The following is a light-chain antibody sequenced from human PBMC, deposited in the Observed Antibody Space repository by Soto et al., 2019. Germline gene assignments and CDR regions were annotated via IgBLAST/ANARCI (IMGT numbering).Light chain of an antibody. Sequence: DIQMTQSPSTLSGSVGDRVTITCRASQSISSWLAWYQQKPGKAPKLLISDASSLEGWVPSRFSGSGSGTEITLAISSLQPDDFATYYCQQYNIDWTFGQGTKVDIK. CDR1: QSISSW. J-gene: IGKJ1*01. V-gene: IGKV1-5*01. CDR3: QQYNIDWT. CDR2: DAS.